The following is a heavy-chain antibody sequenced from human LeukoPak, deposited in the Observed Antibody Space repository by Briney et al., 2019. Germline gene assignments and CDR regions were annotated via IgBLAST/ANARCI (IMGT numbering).Heavy chain of an antibody. CDR3: ARGSIAGAGPYFDY. Sequence: PSETLSLTCTVSGGSISSYYWSWIRQPPGKGLEWIGYIYYSGSTNYNPSLKSRVTISVDTSKNQFSLKLRSVTAADTAVYYCARGSIAGAGPYFDYWGQGTLVTVSS. D-gene: IGHD6-13*01. V-gene: IGHV4-59*01. CDR2: IYYSGST. CDR1: GGSISSYY. J-gene: IGHJ4*02.